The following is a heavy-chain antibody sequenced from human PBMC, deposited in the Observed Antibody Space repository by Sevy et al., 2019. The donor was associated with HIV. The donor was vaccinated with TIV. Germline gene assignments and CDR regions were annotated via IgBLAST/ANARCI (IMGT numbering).Heavy chain of an antibody. CDR2: IIPIFGTA. Sequence: ASVKVSCKASGGTFSSYAISWVRQAPGQGLEWMGGIIPIFGTANYEQKFQGRVTITADESTSTAYMELSSLRSEDTAVYYCARGRRLGYCSGGSCYSDSNYYYGMDVWGQGTTVTVSS. D-gene: IGHD2-15*01. V-gene: IGHV1-69*13. J-gene: IGHJ6*02. CDR3: ARGRRLGYCSGGSCYSDSNYYYGMDV. CDR1: GGTFSSYA.